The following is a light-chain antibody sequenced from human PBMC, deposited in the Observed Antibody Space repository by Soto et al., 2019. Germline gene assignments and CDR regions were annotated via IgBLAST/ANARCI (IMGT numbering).Light chain of an antibody. V-gene: IGKV3-11*01. CDR3: QQRRT. CDR2: HAS. J-gene: IGKJ1*01. Sequence: EIALTQSPATLSLSPGERATLSCRASQSVTNSLAWYQQQPGQAPRLLIYHASNRATGVPARFSGSGSGTDFTLTISSLEPADFAVYYCQQRRTFGQGTKVDIK. CDR1: QSVTNS.